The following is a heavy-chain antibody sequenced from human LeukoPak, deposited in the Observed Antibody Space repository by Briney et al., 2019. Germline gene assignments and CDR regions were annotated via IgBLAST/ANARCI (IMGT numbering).Heavy chain of an antibody. CDR1: GGSVSSGSYY. J-gene: IGHJ4*02. Sequence: SETLSLTCTVSGGSVSSGSYYWSWIRQPPGKGLEWIGYIYYSGSTNYNPSLKSRVTISVDTPKNQFSLKLSSVTAADTAVYYCASLRSDSSGYYNLRIDYWGQGTLVTVSS. CDR3: ASLRSDSSGYYNLRIDY. CDR2: IYYSGST. D-gene: IGHD3-22*01. V-gene: IGHV4-61*01.